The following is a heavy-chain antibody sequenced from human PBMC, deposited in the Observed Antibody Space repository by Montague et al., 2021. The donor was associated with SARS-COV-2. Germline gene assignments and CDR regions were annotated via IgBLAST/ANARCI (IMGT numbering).Heavy chain of an antibody. J-gene: IGHJ4*02. Sequence: SLSLSFAASGFPFSSYAMHWFRQAPGKGLEWVAVISYDGSNKYYADSVKGRFTISRDNSKNTLYLQMNSLRAEDTAVYYCASELADYGDFDYWGQGTLVTVSS. V-gene: IGHV3-30-3*01. CDR1: GFPFSSYA. CDR2: ISYDGSNK. CDR3: ASELADYGDFDY. D-gene: IGHD4-17*01.